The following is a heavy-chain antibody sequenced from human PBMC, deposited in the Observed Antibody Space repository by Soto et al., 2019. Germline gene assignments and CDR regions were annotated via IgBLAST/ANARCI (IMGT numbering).Heavy chain of an antibody. V-gene: IGHV1-18*01. CDR2: ISAYNGNT. CDR3: ARDPHRSTIFGVVQGWFDP. Sequence: ASVKVSCKASGYTFTSYGISWVRQAPGQGLEWMGWISAYNGNTNYAQKLQGRVTMTTDTSTGTAYMELRSLRSDDTAVYYCARDPHRSTIFGVVQGWFDPWGQGTLVTVSS. CDR1: GYTFTSYG. D-gene: IGHD3-3*01. J-gene: IGHJ5*02.